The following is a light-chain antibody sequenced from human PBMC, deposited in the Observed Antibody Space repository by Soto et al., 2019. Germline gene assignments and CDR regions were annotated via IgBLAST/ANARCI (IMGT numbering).Light chain of an antibody. CDR2: KAS. CDR1: QSISSW. V-gene: IGKV1-5*03. J-gene: IGKJ1*01. CDR3: QQYKSFSWT. Sequence: DIQMTQSPSTLSASVGDRVTITCRASQSISSWLAWYRQKPGEAPKLLIYKASNLDSGVPSRFSGSGSETEFSLTISSLQPDDFAAYYCQQYKSFSWTFGQGTKVEVK.